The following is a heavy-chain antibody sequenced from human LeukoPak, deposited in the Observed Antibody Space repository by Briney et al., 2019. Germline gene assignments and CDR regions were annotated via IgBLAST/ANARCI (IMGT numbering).Heavy chain of an antibody. CDR3: ARGYYGSGSHCCHMDV. CDR2: INHRGST. CDR1: VGSFSGYY. D-gene: IGHD3-10*01. V-gene: IGHV4-34*01. J-gene: IGHJ6*03. Sequence: SETLSLTCAVYVGSFSGYYWSWIRQPPGKGLDWIGEINHRGSTNYNSSLKSRVTISVDTSKNQFSLKLSSVTAADTAVYYCARGYYGSGSHCCHMDVWGKGTTITVS.